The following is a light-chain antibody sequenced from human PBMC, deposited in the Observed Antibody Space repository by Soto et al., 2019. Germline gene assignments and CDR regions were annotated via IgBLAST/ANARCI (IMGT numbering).Light chain of an antibody. CDR2: KAS. CDR1: QSISSW. CDR3: QQFKSYPYT. Sequence: DIQMTQSPSTLSASVGDRVTITCRASQSISSWLAWYQQKPGKAPKVLIYKASTLNSGVPSRFSCSGSGTDFTLTISSLQPDDFATYYCQQFKSYPYTFGQGTNLEIK. J-gene: IGKJ2*01. V-gene: IGKV1-5*03.